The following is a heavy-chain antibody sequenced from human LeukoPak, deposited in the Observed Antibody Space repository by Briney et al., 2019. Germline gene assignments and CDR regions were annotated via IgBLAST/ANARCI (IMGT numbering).Heavy chain of an antibody. Sequence: ASVKLSCNASGGSFSSYAFSWVRQPPAQGLELMGGIIPIFGTANYAQKFPGRVTITADESTTTAYMELSSLRSEDTAVYYWAGVWRWPDYWGQGTLVTVSS. CDR1: GGSFSSYA. J-gene: IGHJ4*02. CDR3: AGVWRWPDY. CDR2: IIPIFGTA. D-gene: IGHD1-1*01. V-gene: IGHV1-69*01.